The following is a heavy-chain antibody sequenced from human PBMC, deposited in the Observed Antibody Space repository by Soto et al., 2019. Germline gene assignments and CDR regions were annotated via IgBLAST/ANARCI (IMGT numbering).Heavy chain of an antibody. CDR2: IIPIFGTA. CDR1: GGTLSSYA. V-gene: IGHV1-69*13. J-gene: IGHJ4*02. Sequence: SVKVSCKASGGTLSSYAISWVRQAPGQGLEWVGGIIPIFGTANYAQKFQGRVTITADESTSTAYMELSSLRSEDTAVYYCARLASERVVTATADYWGQGTLVTVSS. D-gene: IGHD3-3*01. CDR3: ARLASERVVTATADY.